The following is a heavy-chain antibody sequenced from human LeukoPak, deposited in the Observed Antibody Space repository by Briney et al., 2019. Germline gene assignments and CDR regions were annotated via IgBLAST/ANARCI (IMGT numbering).Heavy chain of an antibody. CDR3: ARHAYIAVAGTVDY. V-gene: IGHV4-38-2*01. CDR2: IYHSGST. CDR1: GYSISSGYY. D-gene: IGHD6-19*01. J-gene: IGHJ4*02. Sequence: PSETLSLTCAVSGYSISSGYYWGWSRQPRGKGVEGSGSIYHSGSTYYNPSLKRRVTISVDTSKNQFSLKLSSVTAADTAVYHCARHAYIAVAGTVDYWGQGTLITVSS.